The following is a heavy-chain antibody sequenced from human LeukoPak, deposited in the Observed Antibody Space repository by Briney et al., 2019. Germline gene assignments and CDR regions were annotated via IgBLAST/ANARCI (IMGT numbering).Heavy chain of an antibody. Sequence: PGGSLRLPCAASGFTFSSYGMHWVRQAPGKGLDWVAVISNDGSKKYYADSVKGRFTISRDNSKNTLSLQVSSLRTEGTAVYYCAKDRYSYAFEYSDSWGQGTLVTVSS. D-gene: IGHD5-18*01. CDR1: GFTFSSYG. CDR2: ISNDGSKK. CDR3: AKDRYSYAFEYSDS. J-gene: IGHJ4*02. V-gene: IGHV3-30*18.